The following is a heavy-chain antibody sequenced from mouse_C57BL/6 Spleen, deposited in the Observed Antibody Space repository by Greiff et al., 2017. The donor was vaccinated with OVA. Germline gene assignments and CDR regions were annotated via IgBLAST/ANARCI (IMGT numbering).Heavy chain of an antibody. Sequence: VQLQQPGAELVMPGASVKLSCKASGYTFTSYWMHWVKQRPGQGLEWIGEIDPSDSYTNYNQKFKGKSTLTVDKSSSTAYMQLSSLTSEDSAVYYCAKKLYYGSWYFDVWGTGTTVTVSS. V-gene: IGHV1-69*01. CDR3: AKKLYYGSWYFDV. D-gene: IGHD1-1*01. CDR2: IDPSDSYT. CDR1: GYTFTSYW. J-gene: IGHJ1*03.